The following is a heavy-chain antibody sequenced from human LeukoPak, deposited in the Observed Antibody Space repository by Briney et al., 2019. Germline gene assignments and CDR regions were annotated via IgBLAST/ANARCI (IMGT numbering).Heavy chain of an antibody. CDR3: ARDGRGGALHDAFDT. D-gene: IGHD3-16*01. J-gene: IGHJ3*02. CDR1: GFMFSSHW. V-gene: IGHV3-7*01. CDR2: INQGENER. Sequence: GGSLRLSCAASGFMFSSHWMSWVRQAPGKGLEWVANINQGENERYYVDSVRGRCTISRDNSKNTLYLQMNSLRAEDTAVYYCARDGRGGALHDAFDTWGQGTMVTVSS.